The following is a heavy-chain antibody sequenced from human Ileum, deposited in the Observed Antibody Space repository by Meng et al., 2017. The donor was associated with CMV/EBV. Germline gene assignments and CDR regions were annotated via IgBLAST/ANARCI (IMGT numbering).Heavy chain of an antibody. CDR2: INTNTGNP. CDR3: ARDGLNERYFDY. CDR1: GYTFTSNN. J-gene: IGHJ4*01. Sequence: QVQVVQSGAELKKPGASVKVSCKASGYTFTSNNLIWVRQAPGQGPEWMGWINTNTGNPTYARDFTGRFVFSLDISVSTAYLQISGLKAEDTAVYYCARDGLNERYFDYWGQGTLVTVSS. V-gene: IGHV7-4-1*02.